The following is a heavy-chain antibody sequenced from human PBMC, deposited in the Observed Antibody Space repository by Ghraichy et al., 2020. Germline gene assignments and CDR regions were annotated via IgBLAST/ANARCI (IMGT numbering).Heavy chain of an antibody. CDR2: INPSGGST. CDR3: ARGCSGCSVDY. J-gene: IGHJ4*02. D-gene: IGHD6-19*01. Sequence: ASVKVSCKASGYTFTSYYMHWVRQAPGQGLEWMGIINPSGGSTNYAQKFQGRVTMTRDTSTSTVYMELGSLRSEDTAVYYFARGCSGCSVDYWGQGTLVTVSS. CDR1: GYTFTSYY. V-gene: IGHV1-46*03.